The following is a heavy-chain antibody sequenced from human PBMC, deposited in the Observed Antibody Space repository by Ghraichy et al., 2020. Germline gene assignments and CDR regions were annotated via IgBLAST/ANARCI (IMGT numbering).Heavy chain of an antibody. CDR3: ARIGSNHNFDY. CDR1: GYTFTAYY. J-gene: IGHJ4*02. Sequence: ASVKVSCKASGYTFTAYYMHWVRLAPGQGLEWMGRINPNSGGTNSAQKFQDRVTMTRDASISTAYMELSRLRSDDKAVYYCARIGSNHNFDYWGQGTLVTVSS. CDR2: INPNSGGT. V-gene: IGHV1-2*06. D-gene: IGHD4-23*01.